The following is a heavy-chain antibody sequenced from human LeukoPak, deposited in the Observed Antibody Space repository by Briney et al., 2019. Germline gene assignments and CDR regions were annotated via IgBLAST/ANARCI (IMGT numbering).Heavy chain of an antibody. D-gene: IGHD5-18*01. J-gene: IGHJ4*02. Sequence: PGGSLRLSCAASGFTFSSYAMHWVRQAPGKGLEYVSAISSNGGSTYYANSVKGRFTISRDNSKNTLYLQMGSLRAEDMAVYYCARDWFRDTAMVPGYYFDYWGQGTLVTVSS. CDR3: ARDWFRDTAMVPGYYFDY. CDR2: ISSNGGST. V-gene: IGHV3-64*01. CDR1: GFTFSSYA.